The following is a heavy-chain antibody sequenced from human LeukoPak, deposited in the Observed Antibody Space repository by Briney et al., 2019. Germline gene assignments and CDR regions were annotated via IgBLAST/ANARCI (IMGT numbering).Heavy chain of an antibody. CDR3: ARVSRQLVLIDY. Sequence: ASVKVSCKASGYTFTGYYMHWVRQAPGQELESMGRINPNSGGTNYAQKFQGRVTMTRDTSISTAYMELSRLRSDDTAVYYCARVSRQLVLIDYWGQGTLVTVSS. V-gene: IGHV1-2*06. CDR2: INPNSGGT. D-gene: IGHD6-13*01. CDR1: GYTFTGYY. J-gene: IGHJ4*02.